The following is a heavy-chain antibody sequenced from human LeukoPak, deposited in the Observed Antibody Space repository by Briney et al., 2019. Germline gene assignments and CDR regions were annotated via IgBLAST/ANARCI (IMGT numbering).Heavy chain of an antibody. CDR3: AKDRSYSGYEPLDY. J-gene: IGHJ4*02. CDR2: ISSSSSYI. CDR1: GFTFSSYS. V-gene: IGHV3-21*01. Sequence: PGGSLRLSCAASGFTFSSYSMNWVRQAPGKGLEWVSSISSSSSYIFYADSVQGRFTVSRDNAKSSLYLQMNSLRAEDTAVYYCAKDRSYSGYEPLDYWGQGTLVTVSS. D-gene: IGHD1-26*01.